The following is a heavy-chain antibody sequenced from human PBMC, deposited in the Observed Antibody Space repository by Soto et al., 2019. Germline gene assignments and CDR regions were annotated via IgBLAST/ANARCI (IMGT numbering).Heavy chain of an antibody. CDR1: GYSFTSYW. CDR3: ASPAFEGSNPQPKRYHSYALDV. V-gene: IGHV5-51*01. D-gene: IGHD3-9*01. J-gene: IGHJ6*02. CDR2: IYPGDSDT. Sequence: PGESLKISFKGSGYSFTSYWIGWVRQMPGKGLEWMGSIYPGDSDTRYSPSFQGQVTISADKSISTAYLQCSSLKASDTAMYYCASPAFEGSNPQPKRYHSYALDVWGHGSPV.